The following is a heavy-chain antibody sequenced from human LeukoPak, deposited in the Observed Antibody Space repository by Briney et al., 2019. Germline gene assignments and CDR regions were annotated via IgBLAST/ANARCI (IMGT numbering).Heavy chain of an antibody. CDR3: VRDGRYCSGGRCFPI. V-gene: IGHV3-48*03. J-gene: IGHJ4*02. D-gene: IGHD2-15*01. CDR1: GFTFRSYE. CDR2: ISSSGSAM. Sequence: GGSLRFSCAASGFTFRSYEMNWVRQAPGKGLEWVSFISSSGSAMDYADSVKVRFTISRDNAKTSLYLKMTSLRAEDTALYYCVRDGRYCSGGRCFPIWGQGTLVTVST.